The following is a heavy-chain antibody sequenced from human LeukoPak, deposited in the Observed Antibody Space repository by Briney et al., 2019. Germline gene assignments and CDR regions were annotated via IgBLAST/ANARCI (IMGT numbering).Heavy chain of an antibody. CDR1: GFTFINSV. Sequence: GGSLRLSCSTAGFTFINSVIHWVRQAPGKGLEWVAVTSYDGNNQYYADSVKGRCTISRDDSKNTVYLQMNSLRPDDTAVYYWARSPNYYYFDSWGQGTLVTVSS. V-gene: IGHV3-30*04. J-gene: IGHJ4*02. CDR2: TSYDGNNQ. CDR3: ARSPNYYYFDS. D-gene: IGHD5-24*01.